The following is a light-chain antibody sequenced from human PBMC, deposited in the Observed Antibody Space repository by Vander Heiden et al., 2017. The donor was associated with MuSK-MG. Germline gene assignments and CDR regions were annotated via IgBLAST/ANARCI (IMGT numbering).Light chain of an antibody. Sequence: DIVMTQSPESVAVSLGERATIHCKSSQTILYNSNNKNYLAWYQQKPGQPPRLLISWASTRESGVPDRLSGSGSGTDFTLTINSLQAEDVAIYYCQQYYTTLLSFGGGTKVEIK. V-gene: IGKV4-1*01. CDR3: QQYYTTLLS. J-gene: IGKJ4*01. CDR1: QTILYNSNNKNY. CDR2: WAS.